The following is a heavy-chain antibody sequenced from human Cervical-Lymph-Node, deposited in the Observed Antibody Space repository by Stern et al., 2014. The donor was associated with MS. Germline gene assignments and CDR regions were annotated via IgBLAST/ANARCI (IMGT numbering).Heavy chain of an antibody. D-gene: IGHD4-23*01. V-gene: IGHV4-4*08. J-gene: IGHJ4*02. CDR1: AVSFRRYC. Sequence: QVQLVESGPELVRPSATLSLPPNVGAVSFRRYCWTWLRQSPGPGLEYLGYICNTGTMDYNPSLRSRLTISVDTSRSQGSLRLTAMTAADSAVYYCAKLRHQFDRGAIDSWGQGTLVTVSS. CDR2: ICNTGTM. CDR3: AKLRHQFDRGAIDS.